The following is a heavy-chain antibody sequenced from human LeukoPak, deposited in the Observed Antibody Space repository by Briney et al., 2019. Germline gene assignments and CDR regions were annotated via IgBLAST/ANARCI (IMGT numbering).Heavy chain of an antibody. CDR3: AYGGDAYKTGY. J-gene: IGHJ4*02. V-gene: IGHV4-59*01. CDR1: GASITDYY. Sequence: SETLSLTCTVSGASITDYYWSWIRQPPAKGLEWIGYIYYSGSPNYNPSLKSRVTLSLNTSQNQFSLKLTSVTAADTAVYYCAYGGDAYKTGYWGQGTLVTVSS. D-gene: IGHD5-24*01. CDR2: IYYSGSP.